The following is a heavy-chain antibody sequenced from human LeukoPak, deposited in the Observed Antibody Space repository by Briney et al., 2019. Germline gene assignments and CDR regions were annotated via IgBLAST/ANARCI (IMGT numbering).Heavy chain of an antibody. CDR3: ARRAGEYSHPYDY. CDR1: GFTVSSNS. V-gene: IGHV3-53*01. D-gene: IGHD2-15*01. Sequence: GGSLRLSCKVSGFTVSSNSWSWVRQAPGKGLEWVSFISSGGNTDHSDSVKGRFTISRDNSKNTLYLQMNSLRAEDTAIYYCARRAGEYSHPYDYWGQGTLVIVSS. CDR2: ISSGGNT. J-gene: IGHJ4*02.